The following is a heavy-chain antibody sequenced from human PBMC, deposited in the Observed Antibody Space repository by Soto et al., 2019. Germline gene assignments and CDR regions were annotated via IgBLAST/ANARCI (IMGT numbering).Heavy chain of an antibody. D-gene: IGHD2-21*02. V-gene: IGHV1-69*04. CDR3: ASERFCSSTDCYRDAFDV. J-gene: IGHJ3*01. CDR1: GGPARSYT. CDR2: IIPLLGVP. Sequence: QVQLVQSGAEVRKPGSSVRVSCKASGGPARSYTLTWVRQAPGQGLEWMGRIIPLLGVPDYAQKFQGRLTIVTDKSTNTAYMDLSSLTSDDTALYYCASERFCSSTDCYRDAFDVWGQGTQVTVSS.